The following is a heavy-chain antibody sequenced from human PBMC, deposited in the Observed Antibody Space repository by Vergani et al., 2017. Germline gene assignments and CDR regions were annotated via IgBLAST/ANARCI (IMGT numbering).Heavy chain of an antibody. Sequence: QVKLVQSGAEVKKPGSSVKVSCKASGGTFSSYAISWVRQAPGQGLEWMGRIIPIFGTANYAQKFQGRVTITADESTSPAYMELSSLRSEDTAVYYCASLARDVGSGSYWGADGMDVWGQGTTVTVSS. V-gene: IGHV1-69*13. D-gene: IGHD3-10*01. CDR1: GGTFSSYA. CDR3: ASLARDVGSGSYWGADGMDV. J-gene: IGHJ6*02. CDR2: IIPIFGTA.